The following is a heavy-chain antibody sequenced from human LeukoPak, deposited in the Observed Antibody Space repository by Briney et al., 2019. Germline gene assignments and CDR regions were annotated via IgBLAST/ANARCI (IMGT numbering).Heavy chain of an antibody. CDR2: MSIGVAYR. D-gene: IGHD1-26*01. CDR3: ARDRPTGASRVFLVQ. Sequence: PGGALRHSCVASVFTFSTYSMTGVRQAPWKGVEWVSSMSIGVAYRYYADSVRGGFTISRDNTNKPLYLVDDTLPSQDTAVYYCARDRPTGASRVFLVQWGQGTLVTVSS. V-gene: IGHV3-21*01. J-gene: IGHJ4*02. CDR1: VFTFSTYS.